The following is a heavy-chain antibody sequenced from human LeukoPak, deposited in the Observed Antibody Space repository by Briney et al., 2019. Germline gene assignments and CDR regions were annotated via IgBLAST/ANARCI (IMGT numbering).Heavy chain of an antibody. Sequence: PSETLSLTCTVSGGSIRSTTHYWSWLRQPPGKGLEWIGYIYHSGTTNYNPSLRSRVTISVDTSKNQFSLKLSSVTAADTAVYYCATMKAVRVNDFWSGYPDYWGQGTLVTVSS. D-gene: IGHD3-3*01. CDR3: ATMKAVRVNDFWSGYPDY. V-gene: IGHV4-61*01. CDR1: GGSIRSTTHY. CDR2: IYHSGTT. J-gene: IGHJ4*02.